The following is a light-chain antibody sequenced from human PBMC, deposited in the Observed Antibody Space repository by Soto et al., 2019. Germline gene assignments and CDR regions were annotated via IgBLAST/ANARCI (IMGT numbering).Light chain of an antibody. CDR2: DVS. CDR1: SSDIGAYNY. J-gene: IGLJ2*01. V-gene: IGLV2-14*01. CDR3: SSYASSITVV. Sequence: QSALTQPASVSGSPRQSITISCTGSSSDIGAYNYVSWYQQHPGKAPKLMIFDVSHRPSGISNRFSGSKSGNTASLTISGLQVEDEADYYCSSYASSITVVFGGGTKLTVL.